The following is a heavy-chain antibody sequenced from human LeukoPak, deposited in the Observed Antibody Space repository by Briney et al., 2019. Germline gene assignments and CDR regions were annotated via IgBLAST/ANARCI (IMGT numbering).Heavy chain of an antibody. CDR3: ARDLYAYVPTRGTFVAREVVVRPNYFDY. J-gene: IGHJ4*02. CDR2: IKQDGSEK. CDR1: GFTFSSYW. D-gene: IGHD2-21*01. V-gene: IGHV3-7*01. Sequence: GGSLRLSCAASGFTFSSYWMSWVRQAPGKGLEWVANIKQDGSEKYYVDSVKGRFTISRDNVKNSLYLQMNSLRAEDTAVYYCARDLYAYVPTRGTFVAREVVVRPNYFDYWGQGTLVTVSS.